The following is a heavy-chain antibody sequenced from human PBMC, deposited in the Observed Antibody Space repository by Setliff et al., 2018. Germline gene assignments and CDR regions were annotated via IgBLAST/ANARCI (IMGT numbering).Heavy chain of an antibody. D-gene: IGHD2-2*01. CDR1: GGTFSRSA. V-gene: IGHV1-2*02. CDR2: INPDSGDT. J-gene: IGHJ5*01. Sequence: VASVKVSCKASGGTFSRSAISWVRQAPGQGLEWMGWINPDSGDTHSPQKFQGRVTMTRDTSMSTVYMELTRLTSDDTAVYYCTRSSSYGMRYWFDSWGQGPLVTVSS. CDR3: TRSSSYGMRYWFDS.